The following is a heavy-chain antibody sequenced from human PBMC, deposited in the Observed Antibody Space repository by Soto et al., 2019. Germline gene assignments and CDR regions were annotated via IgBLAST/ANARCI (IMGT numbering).Heavy chain of an antibody. CDR1: GFTFSSYA. Sequence: GGSLRLSCAASGFTFSSYAMSWVRQAPGKGLEWVSAISGSGGSTYYADSVKGRFTISRDNSKNTLYLQMNGLRAEDTAVYYCAKGYCSSTSCMYYFDYWGQGTLVTVSS. D-gene: IGHD2-2*01. CDR2: ISGSGGST. V-gene: IGHV3-23*01. J-gene: IGHJ4*02. CDR3: AKGYCSSTSCMYYFDY.